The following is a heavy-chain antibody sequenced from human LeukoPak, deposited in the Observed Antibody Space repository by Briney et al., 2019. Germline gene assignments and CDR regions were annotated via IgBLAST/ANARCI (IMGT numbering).Heavy chain of an antibody. CDR2: INHSGST. J-gene: IGHJ5*02. V-gene: IGHV4-34*01. CDR3: ARGRVVVTATRWFVP. CDR1: GGSFSGYY. D-gene: IGHD2-21*02. Sequence: SETLSLTCAVYGGSFSGYYWSWIRQPPGKGLEWIGEINHSGSTNYNPSLKSRVTISVDTSKNQFSLKLSSVSAADTAVYYCARGRVVVTATRWFVPWGQGTLVTVSS.